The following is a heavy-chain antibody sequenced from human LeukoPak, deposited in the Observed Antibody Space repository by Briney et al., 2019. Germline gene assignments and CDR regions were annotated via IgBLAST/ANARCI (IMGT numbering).Heavy chain of an antibody. CDR3: ARDIVVVPAASDAFDI. CDR1: GFTFSSYG. V-gene: IGHV3-33*01. J-gene: IGHJ3*02. Sequence: GRSLRLSCAASGFTFSSYGMHWVRRAPGKGLEWVAVIWYDGSNKYYADSVKGRFTISRDNSKNTLYLQMNSLRAEDTAVYYCARDIVVVPAASDAFDIWGQGTMVTVSS. D-gene: IGHD2-2*01. CDR2: IWYDGSNK.